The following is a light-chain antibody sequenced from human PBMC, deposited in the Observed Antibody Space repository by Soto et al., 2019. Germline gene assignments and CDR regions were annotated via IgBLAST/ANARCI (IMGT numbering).Light chain of an antibody. J-gene: IGLJ1*01. CDR1: SSDVDGYNY. CDR2: DVS. CDR3: CSYAGSYTSYV. V-gene: IGLV2-11*01. Sequence: QSVLTQPRSVSGSPGQSGTISCTGTSSDVDGYNYVSWYQQHPGKAPKLMIYDVSERPSGVPDRFSGSKSGNTASLTISGLQAEDEADYYCCSYAGSYTSYVFGTGTKLTVL.